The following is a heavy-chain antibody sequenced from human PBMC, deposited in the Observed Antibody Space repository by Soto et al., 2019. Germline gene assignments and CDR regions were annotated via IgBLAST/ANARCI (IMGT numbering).Heavy chain of an antibody. CDR3: TRATYYYGSGSYSRPYYYGMDV. D-gene: IGHD3-10*01. Sequence: RSLRLSCAASGFTVGDYARSWFRQAPGKGREWVGFIRSKAYGGTTEYAASVKGRFTISRDDSKSIAYLQMNSLKTEDTAVYYCTRATYYYGSGSYSRPYYYGMDVWGQGTTVTVSS. J-gene: IGHJ6*02. CDR1: GFTVGDYA. CDR2: IRSKAYGGTT. V-gene: IGHV3-49*03.